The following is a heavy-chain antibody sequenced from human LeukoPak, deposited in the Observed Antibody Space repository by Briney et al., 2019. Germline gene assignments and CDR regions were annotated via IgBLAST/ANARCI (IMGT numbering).Heavy chain of an antibody. V-gene: IGHV3-66*01. J-gene: IGHJ4*02. Sequence: PGGSLRLSCAASGFTVNSNYMSWVRQAPGKGLEWVSVVYSGDRTYYADSVKGRFTISRDDSTNTLYLLMNSLRAEDTAVYCCARGYLIDYWGQGTLVTVSS. CDR3: ARGYLIDY. CDR1: GFTVNSNY. CDR2: VYSGDRT. D-gene: IGHD1-26*01.